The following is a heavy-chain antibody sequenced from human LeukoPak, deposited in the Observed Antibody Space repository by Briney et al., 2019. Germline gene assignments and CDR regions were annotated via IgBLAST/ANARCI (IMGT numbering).Heavy chain of an antibody. V-gene: IGHV4-61*02. D-gene: IGHD3-3*01. CDR3: ARWDFWSVHHSYFDP. J-gene: IGHJ5*02. CDR2: VYMTGST. Sequence: SQTLSLTCTVSGASISSGSYYWSWIRQPAGKGLEWIGRVYMTGSTNYNPSLNSRVTISIDTSKNQFSLNLSSVTAADTAVYYCARWDFWSVHHSYFDPWGKGTLVTVSS. CDR1: GASISSGSYY.